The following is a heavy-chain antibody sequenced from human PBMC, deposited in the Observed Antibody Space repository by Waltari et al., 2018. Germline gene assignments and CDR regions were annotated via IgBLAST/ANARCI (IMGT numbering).Heavy chain of an antibody. J-gene: IGHJ2*01. D-gene: IGHD1-1*01. CDR3: VKEGVPTPGNWYFDL. Sequence: EVQLVESGGGLVQPGGSLRLSCAASGFTFSSYDMHWVRQVTGKLLEWVSAIDSAGHTSFADSVTGRCTISRENAKNSMYLQMNSLTAGDTAVYYCVKEGVPTPGNWYFDLWGRGTLVTVSS. V-gene: IGHV3-13*01. CDR1: GFTFSSYD. CDR2: IDSAGHT.